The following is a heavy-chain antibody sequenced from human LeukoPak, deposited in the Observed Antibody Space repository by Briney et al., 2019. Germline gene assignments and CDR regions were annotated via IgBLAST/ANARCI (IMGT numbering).Heavy chain of an antibody. J-gene: IGHJ4*02. D-gene: IGHD3-16*01. Sequence: GGSLRLSCAASGFTAIGTHMSWVSQAPGKGVEWVSAMYTGGTTYYADSVMGRFTVSRDNSRNTVFLHMNSLRVDDTAVYYCAKAESTSGGALASWGQGTLVTVSS. V-gene: IGHV3-53*01. CDR3: AKAESTSGGALAS. CDR2: MYTGGTT. CDR1: GFTAIGTH.